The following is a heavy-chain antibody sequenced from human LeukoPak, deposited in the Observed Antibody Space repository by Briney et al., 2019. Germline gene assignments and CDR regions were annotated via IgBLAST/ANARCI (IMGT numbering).Heavy chain of an antibody. J-gene: IGHJ6*03. CDR3: ARNRITMVRGVINYYYYYYRDV. CDR1: GGSFSGYY. D-gene: IGHD3-10*01. CDR2: INHSGST. V-gene: IGHV4-34*01. Sequence: PSETLSPTCAVYGGSFSGYYWSWIREPPGKGLEWIGEINHSGSTNYNPSLKSRVTISVDTSKNQFSLKLSSVTAADTAVYYCARNRITMVRGVINYYYYYYRDVWGKGTTVTVSS.